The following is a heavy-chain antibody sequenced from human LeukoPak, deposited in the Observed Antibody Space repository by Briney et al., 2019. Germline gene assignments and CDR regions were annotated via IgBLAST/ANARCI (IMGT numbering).Heavy chain of an antibody. Sequence: PGGSLRLSCAASGFTFSSYSMNWVRQAPGKGLEWVSYISSSSDTIYYADSVRGRFTISRDNAKNSLYLLMNSLRDEDTAVYYCVRDRYYDSMWGAEYFQHWGQGTLVTVSS. D-gene: IGHD3-22*01. CDR2: ISSSSDTI. CDR1: GFTFSSYS. CDR3: VRDRYYDSMWGAEYFQH. J-gene: IGHJ1*01. V-gene: IGHV3-48*02.